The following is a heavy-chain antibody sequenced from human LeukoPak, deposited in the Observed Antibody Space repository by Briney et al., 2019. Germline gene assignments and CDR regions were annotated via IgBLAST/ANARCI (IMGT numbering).Heavy chain of an antibody. CDR2: VSYSGST. CDR1: GGSISNYY. V-gene: IGHV4-59*01. D-gene: IGHD3-9*01. J-gene: IGHJ2*01. CDR3: ARAGPLRYFDWLLSYWYFDL. Sequence: SETLSLTCTVSGGSISNYYWNWIRQPPGKGLEWIGYVSYSGSTNYNPSLKSRVTISLYTSKNQFSLILNSVTAADTAVYYCARAGPLRYFDWLLSYWYFDLWGRGTLVTVSS.